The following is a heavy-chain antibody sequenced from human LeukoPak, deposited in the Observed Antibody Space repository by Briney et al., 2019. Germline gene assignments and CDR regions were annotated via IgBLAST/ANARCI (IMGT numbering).Heavy chain of an antibody. CDR2: ISAYSGNT. CDR3: ARGLQENLAWLTAFSAFDI. V-gene: IGHV1-18*01. D-gene: IGHD6-19*01. J-gene: IGHJ3*02. CDR1: GGTFSSYA. Sequence: ASVKVSCKASGGTFSSYAISWVRQAPGQGLEWMGWISAYSGNTNYAQKVQGRVTMTTDTSTSTAYMELRSLRSDDTAVYYCARGLQENLAWLTAFSAFDIWGQGTMVTVSS.